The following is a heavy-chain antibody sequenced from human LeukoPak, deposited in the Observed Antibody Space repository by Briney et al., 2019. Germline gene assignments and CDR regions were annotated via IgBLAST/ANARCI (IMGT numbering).Heavy chain of an antibody. J-gene: IGHJ4*02. CDR1: GGSISSYY. D-gene: IGHD1-14*01. V-gene: IGHV4-59*08. CDR3: ARLFGRGGDY. CDR2: IYYSGST. Sequence: SETLSLTCTVSGGSISSYYWSWIRQPPGKGLEWIGYIYYSGSTNYNPSLKSRVTISVDTSKNQFSLKLSSVTAADTAVYYCARLFGRGGDYWGQGTLVTVSS.